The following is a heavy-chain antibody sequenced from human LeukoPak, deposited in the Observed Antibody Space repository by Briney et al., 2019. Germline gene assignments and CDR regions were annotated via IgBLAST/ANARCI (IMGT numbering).Heavy chain of an antibody. CDR2: IYSGGST. CDR1: GFTVSSNY. D-gene: IGHD3-10*01. V-gene: IGHV3-66*02. CDR3: ARVLLYYYDY. J-gene: IGHJ4*02. Sequence: GGSLRLSCAASGFTVSSNYMSWVRQAPGKGLEWISVIYSGGSTYYADSVKGRFTISRDNSKNTLYLQMNSLRAEDTAVYYCARVLLYYYDYWGQGTLVTVSS.